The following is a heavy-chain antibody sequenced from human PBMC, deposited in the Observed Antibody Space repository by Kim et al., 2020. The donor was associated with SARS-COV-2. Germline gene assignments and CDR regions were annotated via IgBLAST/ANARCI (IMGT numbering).Heavy chain of an antibody. CDR3: ARHAPSKAELATIPPPLDY. J-gene: IGHJ4*02. Sequence: GESLKISCKGSGYSFTSYWIGWVRQMPGKGLEWMGIIYPGDSDTRYSPSFQDQYTISADKSISTAYLQWSSLNASDTAMYYCARHAPSKAELATIPPPLDYWGQGTVVAVSS. CDR1: GYSFTSYW. CDR2: IYPGDSDT. V-gene: IGHV5-51*01. D-gene: IGHD5-12*01.